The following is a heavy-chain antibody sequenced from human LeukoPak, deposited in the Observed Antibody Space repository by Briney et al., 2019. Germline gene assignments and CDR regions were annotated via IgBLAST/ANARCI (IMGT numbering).Heavy chain of an antibody. CDR3: AKDTTNYYDSSGYFDY. Sequence: GGSLRLSCAASGFTFDDYAMHWVRQAPGKGLEWVSGISWNSGSIGYVDSVKGRFTISRDNAKNSLYLQLNSLRAEDTAFYYCAKDTTNYYDSSGYFDYWGQGTLVTVSS. J-gene: IGHJ4*02. V-gene: IGHV3-9*01. D-gene: IGHD3-22*01. CDR1: GFTFDDYA. CDR2: ISWNSGSI.